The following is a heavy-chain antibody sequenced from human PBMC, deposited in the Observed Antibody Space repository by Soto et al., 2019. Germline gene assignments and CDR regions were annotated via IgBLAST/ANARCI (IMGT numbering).Heavy chain of an antibody. Sequence: EVHLVESGGGLVQPGGSLRLSCAASGFTFSTYWMTWVRQAPGKGLEWVANIKQDGSEKYYVDSVKGRFTISRDNAKNSLYLQMNSLRAEDTAVYYCARPGRECSGTTCSSWLDNWGQGTLVTVSS. V-gene: IGHV3-7*01. CDR3: ARPGRECSGTTCSSWLDN. D-gene: IGHD2-15*01. CDR2: IKQDGSEK. CDR1: GFTFSTYW. J-gene: IGHJ4*02.